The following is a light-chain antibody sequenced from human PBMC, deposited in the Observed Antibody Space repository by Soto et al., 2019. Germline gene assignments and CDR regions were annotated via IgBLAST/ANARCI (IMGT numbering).Light chain of an antibody. CDR1: QALSNY. CDR3: QQYENYWT. Sequence: DIQLTQSPSGLCASVGRTVTVNCRASQALSNYLAWYQQKPGKAPDLLIYSASTLQSGVPSRFSGSGSGTEFTLTISSLQPEDFGIYYCQQYENYWTFGQGTKVDIK. CDR2: SAS. V-gene: IGKV1-9*01. J-gene: IGKJ1*01.